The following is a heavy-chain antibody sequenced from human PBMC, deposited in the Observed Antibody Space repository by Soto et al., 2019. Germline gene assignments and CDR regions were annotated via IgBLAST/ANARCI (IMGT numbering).Heavy chain of an antibody. J-gene: IGHJ3*02. CDR1: GGSFSGYY. D-gene: IGHD3-10*01. CDR3: ARGAVRGVIIGAFDI. V-gene: IGHV4-34*01. Sequence: SETLSLTCAVYGGSFSGYYWSWIRQPTGKGLEWIGEINHSGGTNYNPSLKSRVTISVDTSKNQFSLKLSSVTAADTAVYYCARGAVRGVIIGAFDIWGQGTMVTVSS. CDR2: INHSGGT.